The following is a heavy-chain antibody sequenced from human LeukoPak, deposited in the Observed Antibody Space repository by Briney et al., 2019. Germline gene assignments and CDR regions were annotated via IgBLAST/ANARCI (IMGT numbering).Heavy chain of an antibody. CDR3: ASPTARYSYDAFDI. CDR2: ISSSSSYR. Sequence: GGSLRLSCAASGFTFSSYSMNWVRQAPGKGLEWVSSISSSSSYRYYADSVKGRFTLSRDNAKNSLYLQMNSLRAEDTAVYYCASPTARYSYDAFDIWGQGTMVTVSS. D-gene: IGHD5-18*01. CDR1: GFTFSSYS. J-gene: IGHJ3*02. V-gene: IGHV3-21*01.